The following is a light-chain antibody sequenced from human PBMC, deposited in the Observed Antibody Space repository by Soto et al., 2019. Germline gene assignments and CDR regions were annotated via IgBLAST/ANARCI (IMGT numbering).Light chain of an antibody. Sequence: EIVLTQSPGTLSLSPGERATLSCRASQSVSSYLAWYQQKPGQAPRLLIYDASTRATGIPARFSGSGSRTDFTLTISSLEPEDFAVYYCQQSSNWPLTFGGGTKVEIK. CDR2: DAS. J-gene: IGKJ4*01. CDR1: QSVSSY. V-gene: IGKV3-11*01. CDR3: QQSSNWPLT.